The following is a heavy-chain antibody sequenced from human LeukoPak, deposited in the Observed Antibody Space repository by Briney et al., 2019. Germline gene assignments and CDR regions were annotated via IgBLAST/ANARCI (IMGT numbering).Heavy chain of an antibody. J-gene: IGHJ6*02. V-gene: IGHV1-18*01. CDR3: ARDGIAAAGTRGYYYGMDV. D-gene: IGHD6-13*01. CDR1: GYTFVNYG. Sequence: ASVKVSCKASGYTFVNYGITWVRQAPGQGLEWMGWINPYSGHANYAQKLQGRVTMTTDTSTSTAYMELRSLRSDDTAVYYCARDGIAAAGTRGYYYGMDVWGQGTTVTVSS. CDR2: INPYSGHA.